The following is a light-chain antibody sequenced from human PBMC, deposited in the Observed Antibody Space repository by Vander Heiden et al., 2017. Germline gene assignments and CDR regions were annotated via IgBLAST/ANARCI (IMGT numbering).Light chain of an antibody. V-gene: IGKV1-39*01. Sequence: APPSLWASVGDRVTITCRASQSISSYLNWYQQKPGKAPKLLIYAASSLQSWVLPRYSGSRSGTETSVQMCALPPDDSERKRCGQSHSLWLAFGGGTKVEIK. J-gene: IGKJ4*01. CDR2: AAS. CDR3: GQSHSLWLA. CDR1: QSISSY.